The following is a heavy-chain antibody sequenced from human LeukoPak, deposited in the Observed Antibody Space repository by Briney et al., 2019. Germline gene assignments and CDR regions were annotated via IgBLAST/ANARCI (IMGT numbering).Heavy chain of an antibody. CDR3: ARAYYDSSGYYDTFFDY. CDR2: INSDGSSI. D-gene: IGHD3-22*01. Sequence: PGGSLRLSCAASGFTFSSHWMHWVRQAPGKGLVWVSRINSDGSSISYADSVKGRFTISRDNSKNTLYLQMNSLRAEDTAVYYCARAYYDSSGYYDTFFDYWGQGTLVTVSS. J-gene: IGHJ4*02. CDR1: GFTFSSHW. V-gene: IGHV3-74*01.